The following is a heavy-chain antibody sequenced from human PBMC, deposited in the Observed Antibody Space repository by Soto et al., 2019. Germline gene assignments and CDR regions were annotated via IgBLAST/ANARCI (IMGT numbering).Heavy chain of an antibody. D-gene: IGHD2-2*01. CDR1: GGSISSGGYY. CDR2: IYYSGST. CDR3: ARGHIVVVPAASTYFDY. Sequence: SETLSLTCTVSGGSISSGGYYWSWIRQHPGKGLEWIGYIYYSGSTYYNPSLKSRVTISVDTSKNQFSLKLSSVTAADTAVYYCARGHIVVVPAASTYFDYWGQGTLVTVSS. V-gene: IGHV4-31*03. J-gene: IGHJ4*02.